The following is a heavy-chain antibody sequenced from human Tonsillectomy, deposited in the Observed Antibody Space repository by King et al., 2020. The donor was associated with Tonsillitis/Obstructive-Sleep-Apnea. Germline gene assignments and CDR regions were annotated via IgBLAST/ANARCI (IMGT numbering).Heavy chain of an antibody. D-gene: IGHD6-13*01. J-gene: IGHJ4*02. CDR1: GGSISSSTYY. CDR3: AREGEYRSTHYFDY. CDR2: IHYSGST. V-gene: IGHV4-39*02. Sequence: QLQESGPGLVKPSETLSLTCSVSGGSISSSTYYWGWIRQPPGKGLEWIGSIHYSGSTYYNPSLKSRVSISVHTSKNQFSLRLSSVTAADTAVYYCAREGEYRSTHYFDYWGQGTLVTVSS.